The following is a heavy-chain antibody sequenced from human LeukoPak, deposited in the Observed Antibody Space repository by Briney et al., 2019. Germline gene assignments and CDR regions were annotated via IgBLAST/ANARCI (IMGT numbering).Heavy chain of an antibody. CDR2: INSDGSST. CDR1: GFTFSTYW. V-gene: IGHV3-74*01. Sequence: PGGSLRLSCAASGFTFSTYWMYWVRQAPGKGLVWVSHINSDGSSTSYADSVKGRFTISRDNAKNTLYLQMNSLRAEDTAEYYCARAWDYWGRGTLVTVSS. J-gene: IGHJ4*02. CDR3: ARAWDY.